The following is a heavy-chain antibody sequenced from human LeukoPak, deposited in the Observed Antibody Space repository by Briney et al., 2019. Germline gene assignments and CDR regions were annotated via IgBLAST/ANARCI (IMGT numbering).Heavy chain of an antibody. CDR3: AGENYDSSGYYYYYYYMDV. D-gene: IGHD3-22*01. CDR1: GYSISSGYY. Sequence: KPSETLSLTCTVSGYSISSGYYWGWIRQPPGKGLEWIGSIYHSGSTYYNPSLKSRVTISVDTSKNQFSLKLSSVTAADTAVYYCAGENYDSSGYYYYYYYMDVWGKGTTVTVSS. CDR2: IYHSGST. J-gene: IGHJ6*03. V-gene: IGHV4-38-2*02.